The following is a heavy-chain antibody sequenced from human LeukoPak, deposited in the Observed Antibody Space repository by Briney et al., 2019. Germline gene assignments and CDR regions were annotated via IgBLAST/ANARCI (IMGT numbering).Heavy chain of an antibody. CDR2: ISSNGGGT. D-gene: IGHD3-10*01. J-gene: IGHJ4*02. V-gene: IGHV3-23*01. Sequence: PGGCLRLSCAASGFTFSSYAMSWVRRAPGKGLEWVSAISSNGGGTFYADSVKGQFTISRDNSQNTLYLQMYSLRAEDTAIYYCAKHYGSGTYYNYLDYWGQGTLVTVSS. CDR1: GFTFSSYA. CDR3: AKHYGSGTYYNYLDY.